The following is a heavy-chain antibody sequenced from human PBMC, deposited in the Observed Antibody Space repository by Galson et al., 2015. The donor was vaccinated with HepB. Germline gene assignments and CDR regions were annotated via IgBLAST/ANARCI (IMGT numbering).Heavy chain of an antibody. V-gene: IGHV6-1*01. J-gene: IGHJ4*02. D-gene: IGHD5-18*01. CDR3: ARGGYSYLTSFNY. CDR2: TYYRSKWYN. Sequence: CAISGDSVPRNSASWNWLRQSPSRGLEWLGRTYYRSKWYNDYALSVKSRITINPDTSKHQFSLHLSSVTPEDTAVYYWARGGYSYLTSFNYWGQGTLVTVSS. CDR1: GDSVPRNSAS.